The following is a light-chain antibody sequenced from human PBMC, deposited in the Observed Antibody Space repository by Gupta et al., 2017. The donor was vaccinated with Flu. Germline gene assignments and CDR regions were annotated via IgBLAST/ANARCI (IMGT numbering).Light chain of an antibody. CDR2: WAS. CDR1: QSVLSTSNKNNY. Sequence: DIVLTQSPDSLAVSLGERATFNCRSSQSVLSTSNKNNYLAWYQQKPGQPPKLLIYWASSRESRVPDRFRGSGSGTDFTLTISILQAEDVAVYYCQQDYDSPQTFGQGTRLEL. CDR3: QQDYDSPQT. J-gene: IGKJ1*01. V-gene: IGKV4-1*01.